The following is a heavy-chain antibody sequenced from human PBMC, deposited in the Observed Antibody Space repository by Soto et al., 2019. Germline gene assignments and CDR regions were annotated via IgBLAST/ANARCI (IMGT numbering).Heavy chain of an antibody. CDR3: SRGILV. V-gene: IGHV4-31*03. J-gene: IGHJ4*02. CDR1: GGSINSGGYC. CDR2: ISYGGST. D-gene: IGHD5-18*01. Sequence: QVQLQESGPGLVKPSQTLSLTCTVSGGSINSGGYCWSWIRQHPGKGLDWIGCISYGGSTSYNPSVHSRVTISVVTSKQQVSLKLTSVTAAGTAAYYCSRGILVWGQGALITVSS.